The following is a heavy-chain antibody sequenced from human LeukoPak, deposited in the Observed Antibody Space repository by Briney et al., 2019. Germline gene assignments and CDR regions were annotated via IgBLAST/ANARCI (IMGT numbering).Heavy chain of an antibody. CDR1: GGSISSSSYY. D-gene: IGHD3-9*01. J-gene: IGHJ6*03. V-gene: IGHV4-39*07. Sequence: PSETLSLTCTVSGGSISSSSYYWGWIRQPPGKGLEWIGSIYYSGSTYYNPSLKSRVTISVDTSKNQFSLKLSSVTAADTAVYYCARGGYDILTGYSPETYYYYYYYMDVWGKGTTVTISS. CDR3: ARGGYDILTGYSPETYYYYYYYMDV. CDR2: IYYSGST.